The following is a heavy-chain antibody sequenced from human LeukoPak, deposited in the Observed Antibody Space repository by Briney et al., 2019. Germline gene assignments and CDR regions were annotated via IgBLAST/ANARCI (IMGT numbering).Heavy chain of an antibody. Sequence: ASVKVSCKASGYTFTSYGISWVRQAPGQGLEWMGWISAYNGNTNYAQKLQGRVTMTTDTSTSTAYMELSRLRSDDTAVYYCARDLEWLYPGGAFDIWGQGTMVTVSS. J-gene: IGHJ3*02. CDR3: ARDLEWLYPGGAFDI. CDR1: GYTFTSYG. D-gene: IGHD3-3*01. V-gene: IGHV1-18*01. CDR2: ISAYNGNT.